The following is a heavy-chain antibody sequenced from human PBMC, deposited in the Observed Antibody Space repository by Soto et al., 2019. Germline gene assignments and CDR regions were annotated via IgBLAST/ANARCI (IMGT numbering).Heavy chain of an antibody. J-gene: IGHJ6*02. CDR2: ISPKSGGT. CDR1: GYTFINYY. CDR3: ARDLFISSSDLLAAAGPGGMDV. D-gene: IGHD6-13*01. Sequence: GASVKVSCKASGYTFINYYMHWVRQAPGQGFEWMGRISPKSGGTNYAQKFQGRVTITADESTSTVYMELSSLRSEDTATYYCARDLFISSSDLLAAAGPGGMDVWGQGTTVTVSS. V-gene: IGHV1-46*01.